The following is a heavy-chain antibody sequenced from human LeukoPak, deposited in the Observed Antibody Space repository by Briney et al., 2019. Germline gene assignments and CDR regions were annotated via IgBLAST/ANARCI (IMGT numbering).Heavy chain of an antibody. CDR3: AKVHLYSFTPPFDY. V-gene: IGHV3-30*18. Sequence: GRSLRLSCAASGFTLSSYAMHWVRQAPGKGLEWVAVISNDGSNKYYADSVKGRFTISRDNSKNTLYLQMNSLRPEDTAVYYCAKVHLYSFTPPFDYWGQGTLVTVSS. CDR2: ISNDGSNK. CDR1: GFTLSSYA. D-gene: IGHD2-21*01. J-gene: IGHJ4*02.